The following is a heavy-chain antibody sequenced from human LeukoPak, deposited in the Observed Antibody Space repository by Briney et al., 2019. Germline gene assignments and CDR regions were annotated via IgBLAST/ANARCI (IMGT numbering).Heavy chain of an antibody. Sequence: GGSLRLSCAASGFTFDDYAMHWVRHAPGKGLEWVSGISWNSGSIGYADSVKGRFTISRDNAKPSLYLQMNSLRTEDTALYYCAKGPLYYYDSTGRIDYWGQGTLVTVSS. CDR2: ISWNSGSI. J-gene: IGHJ4*02. CDR1: GFTFDDYA. CDR3: AKGPLYYYDSTGRIDY. V-gene: IGHV3-9*01. D-gene: IGHD3-22*01.